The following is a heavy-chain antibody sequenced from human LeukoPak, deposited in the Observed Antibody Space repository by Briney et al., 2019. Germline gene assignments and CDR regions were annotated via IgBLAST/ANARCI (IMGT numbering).Heavy chain of an antibody. CDR1: GFTFSSYA. CDR3: AKGSYYDSSGSFYFDY. J-gene: IGHJ4*02. V-gene: IGHV3-23*01. D-gene: IGHD3-22*01. CDR2: ISGSGDNT. Sequence: GGSLRLSCAASGFTFSSYAMSWVRQAPGKGLEWVSGISGSGDNTYFADSVKGRFTISRDNSKNTLYVQVNSLGTEDTAAYYCAKGSYYDSSGSFYFDYWGQGTLVTVSS.